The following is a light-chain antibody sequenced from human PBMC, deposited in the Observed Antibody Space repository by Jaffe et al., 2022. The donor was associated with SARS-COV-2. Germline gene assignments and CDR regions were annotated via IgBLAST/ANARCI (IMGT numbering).Light chain of an antibody. V-gene: IGKV3-20*01. Sequence: EIVLTQSPGTLSLSPGERATLSCRASQSVSGSYLAWYQQKAGQTPRLLIYGASTRAAGIPDRFSGSGSETDFTLTISRLESEDFAVYYCQQYGSSPRTFGQGTKVEIK. CDR1: QSVSGSY. J-gene: IGKJ1*01. CDR2: GAS. CDR3: QQYGSSPRT.